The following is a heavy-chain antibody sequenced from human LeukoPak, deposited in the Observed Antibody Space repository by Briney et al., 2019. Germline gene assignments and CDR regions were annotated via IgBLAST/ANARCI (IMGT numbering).Heavy chain of an antibody. CDR1: GFTFGDYA. D-gene: IGHD4-23*01. J-gene: IGHJ5*02. Sequence: TGGSLRLSCAASGFTFGDYAMHWVRQAPGKGLEWVSGISGNSGSIGYADSVKGRFTISRDNAKNSLYLQMNNLRAEDTALYYCAKGQLYGGNSNWFDPWGQGTLVTVSS. CDR2: ISGNSGSI. V-gene: IGHV3-9*01. CDR3: AKGQLYGGNSNWFDP.